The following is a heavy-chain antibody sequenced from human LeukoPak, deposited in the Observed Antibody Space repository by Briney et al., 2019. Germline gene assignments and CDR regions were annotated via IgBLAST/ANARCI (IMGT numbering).Heavy chain of an antibody. J-gene: IGHJ5*02. CDR3: AKEGTPQVSTWYDL. D-gene: IGHD3-10*01. CDR2: ISYEGGTQ. V-gene: IGHV3-30*04. CDR1: GFTFGSYA. Sequence: GGSLRLSCAASGFTFGSYALHWVRQAPGKGLEWVAVISYEGGTQHYADSVKGRFIISRDNPRNTLYLQMNILRTEDTAVYYCAKEGTPQVSTWYDLWGQGTQVIVSS.